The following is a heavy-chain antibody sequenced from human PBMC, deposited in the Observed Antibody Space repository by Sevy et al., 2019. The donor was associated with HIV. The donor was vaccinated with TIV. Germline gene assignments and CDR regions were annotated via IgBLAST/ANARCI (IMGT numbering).Heavy chain of an antibody. V-gene: IGHV3-48*01. CDR3: ARGPSIFGDVDGLNI. CDR1: GFRFDRYS. Sequence: GGSLRLSCAASGFRFDRYSMNWVRQAPGKGLEWVSYISSGSSSINYADSVKDRLTISRDNAKKSLFLQMNSLRAEDTAVYYCARGPSIFGDVDGLNIWGQGTMVTVSS. CDR2: ISSGSSSI. D-gene: IGHD3-3*01. J-gene: IGHJ3*02.